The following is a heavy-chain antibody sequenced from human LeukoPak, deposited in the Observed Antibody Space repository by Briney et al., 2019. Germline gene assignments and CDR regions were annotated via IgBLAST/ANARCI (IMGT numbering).Heavy chain of an antibody. CDR2: SNWNGAST. D-gene: IGHD1-1*01. CDR1: GFTFSSYS. CDR3: VRDDMTGTDY. V-gene: IGHV3-20*04. J-gene: IGHJ4*02. Sequence: GGSLRLSCAASGFTFSSYSMNWVRQAPGKGLEWVSGSNWNGASTGYADSVKGRFTIFRDNAKNSLYLQMNSLRAEDTALYYCVRDDMTGTDYWGQGSLVIVSS.